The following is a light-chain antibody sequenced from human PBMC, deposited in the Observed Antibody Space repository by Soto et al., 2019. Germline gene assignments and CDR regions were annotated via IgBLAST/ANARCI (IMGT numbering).Light chain of an antibody. Sequence: DIQMTQSPSSLSASVGDRVTITCRASQSISSFLNWYQQKPGKAPKLLIYAASSSQSGVPSRFSGSGYGTDFTLTISSLQAEDFATYYCQQGYSTRTFGQGTKVDIK. CDR3: QQGYSTRT. CDR1: QSISSF. J-gene: IGKJ1*01. V-gene: IGKV1-39*01. CDR2: AAS.